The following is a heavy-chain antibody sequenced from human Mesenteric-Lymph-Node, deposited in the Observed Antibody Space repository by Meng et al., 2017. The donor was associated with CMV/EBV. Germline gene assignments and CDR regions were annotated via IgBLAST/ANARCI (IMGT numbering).Heavy chain of an antibody. D-gene: IGHD6-6*01. CDR3: ARGPSSSSYFGY. Sequence: GESLKISCAASEFTASDNYMSWVRQAPGKGLEWVSLIYPGGSTFYADSVEGRFTISRDNSKNSLYLHMNSLRVEDTAVYYCARGPSSSSYFGYWGQGTLVTVSS. V-gene: IGHV3-53*01. CDR2: IYPGGST. J-gene: IGHJ4*02. CDR1: EFTASDNY.